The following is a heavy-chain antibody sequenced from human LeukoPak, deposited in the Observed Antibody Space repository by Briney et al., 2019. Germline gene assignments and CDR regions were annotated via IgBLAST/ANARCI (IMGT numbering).Heavy chain of an antibody. CDR1: GGSISSYY. CDR3: ARESTYYYGSGSYNWFDP. D-gene: IGHD3-10*01. V-gene: IGHV4-59*01. CDR2: IYYSGST. J-gene: IGHJ5*02. Sequence: SETLSLACTVSGGSISSYYWSWIRQPPGKGLEWIGYIYYSGSTNYNPSLKSRVTISVDTSKNQFSLKLSSVTAADTAVYYCARESTYYYGSGSYNWFDPWGQGTLVTVSS.